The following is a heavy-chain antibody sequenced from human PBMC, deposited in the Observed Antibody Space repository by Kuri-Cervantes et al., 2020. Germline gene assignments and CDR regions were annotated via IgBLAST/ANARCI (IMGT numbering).Heavy chain of an antibody. D-gene: IGHD5-24*01. J-gene: IGHJ6*03. CDR1: GFTFSSYA. CDR2: ISYDGSNK. CDR3: ARVGDGFLDNGSTDNYMDA. Sequence: GGSLRLSCAASGFTFSSYAMHWVRQAPGKGLEWVAVISYDGSNKYYADSVKGRFTISRDNSKNTLYLQMNSLRAEDTAVYYCARVGDGFLDNGSTDNYMDAWGKGTTVTVSS. V-gene: IGHV3-30-3*01.